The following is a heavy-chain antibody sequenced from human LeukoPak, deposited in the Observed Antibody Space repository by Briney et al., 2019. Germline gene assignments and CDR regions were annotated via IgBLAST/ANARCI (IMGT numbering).Heavy chain of an antibody. D-gene: IGHD4-23*01. CDR3: AREKGPSRGIYGGNPLVDY. CDR2: INPSGGST. V-gene: IGHV1-46*01. CDR1: GYTFTSYY. J-gene: IGHJ4*02. Sequence: ASVKVSCKASGYTFTSYYMHWVRQAPGQGLEWMGIINPSGGSTSYAQKFQGRVTMTRDTSTSTVYMELSSLRSEDTAVYYCAREKGPSRGIYGGNPLVDYWGQGTLVTVSS.